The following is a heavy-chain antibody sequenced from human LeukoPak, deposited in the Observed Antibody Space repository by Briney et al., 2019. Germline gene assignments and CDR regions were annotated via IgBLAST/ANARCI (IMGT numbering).Heavy chain of an antibody. J-gene: IGHJ4*02. CDR2: IKPNSGGT. CDR1: GYSFADYY. CDR3: ARRSDDYDSSAYYH. D-gene: IGHD3-22*01. V-gene: IGHV1-2*02. Sequence: GASVKVSCKASGYSFADYYMHWVRQAPGQGLEWMGWIKPNSGGTRSAQKFQGRVTMTRDTSISTAYMELSSLRYDDTAVYYCARRSDDYDSSAYYHWGQGTLVTVSS.